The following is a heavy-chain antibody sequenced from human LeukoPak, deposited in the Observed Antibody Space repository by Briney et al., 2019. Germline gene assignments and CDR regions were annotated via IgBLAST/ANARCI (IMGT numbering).Heavy chain of an antibody. Sequence: PGGSLRLSCAASGFMVSSNYMSWVRQAPGKGLEWVSVIYSGGSTYYADSAKGRFTISRDNSKNTLYLQMNSLRAEDTAMYYCARGKDDAFDIWGQGTMVTVSS. CDR1: GFMVSSNY. CDR3: ARGKDDAFDI. J-gene: IGHJ3*02. CDR2: IYSGGST. V-gene: IGHV3-53*01.